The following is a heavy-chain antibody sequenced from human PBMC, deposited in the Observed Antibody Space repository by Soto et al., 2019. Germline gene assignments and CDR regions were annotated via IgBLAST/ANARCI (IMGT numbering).Heavy chain of an antibody. CDR2: ISYDGTIT. CDR3: ATTRVGPCSSSICFSGIFDGMDV. CDR1: GFTISNYG. D-gene: IGHD2-2*01. J-gene: IGHJ6*02. V-gene: IGHV3-30-3*01. Sequence: GGSLRLSCAASGFTISNYGMHWVRQAPGKGLEWVAVISYDGTITYYADSVKGRFTISRDNSKNTLYLQMNSLRTEDTAVYYCATTRVGPCSSSICFSGIFDGMDVWGQGTTVTVS.